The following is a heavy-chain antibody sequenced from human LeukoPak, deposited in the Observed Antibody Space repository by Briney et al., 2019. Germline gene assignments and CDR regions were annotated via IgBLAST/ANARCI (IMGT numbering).Heavy chain of an antibody. CDR3: ARRRSSVGYYYYGMDV. Sequence: GESLKISSKGSGYSFTSYWIGWVRQMPGKGLEWMGIIYPGDSNTRYSPSFQGQVTISADKSISTAYLQWSSLKASDTAMYYCARRRSSVGYYYYGMDVWGQGTTVTVSS. CDR2: IYPGDSNT. CDR1: GYSFTSYW. D-gene: IGHD6-25*01. V-gene: IGHV5-51*01. J-gene: IGHJ6*02.